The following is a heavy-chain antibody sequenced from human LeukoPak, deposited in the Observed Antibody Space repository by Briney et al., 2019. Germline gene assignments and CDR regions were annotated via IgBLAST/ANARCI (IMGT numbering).Heavy chain of an antibody. V-gene: IGHV1-46*01. D-gene: IGHD1-26*01. Sequence: ASVKVSCKASGYTFTGYYMHWVRQAPGQGLEWMGIINPSGGSTSYAQKFQGGVTMTRDTSTSTVYMELSSLRSEDTAVYYCARDPQGGAFSGSLAYWGQGTLVTVSS. CDR3: ARDPQGGAFSGSLAY. CDR2: INPSGGST. CDR1: GYTFTGYY. J-gene: IGHJ4*02.